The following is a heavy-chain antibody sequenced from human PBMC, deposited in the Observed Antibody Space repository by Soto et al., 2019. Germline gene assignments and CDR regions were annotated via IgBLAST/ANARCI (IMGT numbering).Heavy chain of an antibody. CDR1: GYTFTSYG. D-gene: IGHD2-2*02. Sequence: ASVKVSCKASGYTFTSYGISWVRQAPGQGLEWMGWISAYNGNTNYAQKLQGRVTMTTDTSTSTAYMELRSLRADDTAVYYCAREYTQAVYDGYYFDYWGQGTLVTVSP. CDR3: AREYTQAVYDGYYFDY. CDR2: ISAYNGNT. J-gene: IGHJ4*02. V-gene: IGHV1-18*01.